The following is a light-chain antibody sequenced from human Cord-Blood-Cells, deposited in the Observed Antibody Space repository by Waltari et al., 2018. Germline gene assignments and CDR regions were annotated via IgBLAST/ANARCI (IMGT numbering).Light chain of an antibody. CDR2: DVS. CDR1: SSDVGGYNS. Sequence: QSALTHPASVSGSPGQSITITCTGTSSDVGGYNSVPWYQQHPGNAPKLMIYDVSNRPSGVSNRFSGSKSGNTASLTISGLQAEDEADYYCSSYTSSSTRVFGGGTKLTVL. J-gene: IGLJ3*02. CDR3: SSYTSSSTRV. V-gene: IGLV2-14*01.